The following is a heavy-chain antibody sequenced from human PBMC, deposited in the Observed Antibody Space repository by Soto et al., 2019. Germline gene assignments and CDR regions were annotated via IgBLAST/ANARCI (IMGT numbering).Heavy chain of an antibody. CDR3: ARGERSHRITIFGVVNSEYGMDV. V-gene: IGHV1-8*01. CDR2: MNPNSGNT. J-gene: IGHJ6*02. D-gene: IGHD3-3*01. Sequence: ASVKVSCKASGYTFTSYDINWVRQATGQGLEWTGWMNPNSGNTGYAQKFQGRVTMTRNTSISTAYMELSSLRSEDTAVYYCARGERSHRITIFGVVNSEYGMDVWGQGTTVTVSS. CDR1: GYTFTSYD.